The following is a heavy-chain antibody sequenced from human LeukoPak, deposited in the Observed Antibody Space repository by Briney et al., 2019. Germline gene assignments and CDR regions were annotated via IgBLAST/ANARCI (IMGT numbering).Heavy chain of an antibody. V-gene: IGHV3-33*01. CDR3: RPGDYYDSSAFF. CDR1: GFTFSSYG. J-gene: IGHJ4*02. Sequence: GGSLRLSCAASGFTFSSYGMHWVRQAPGKGLEWVAVIWYDGSNKYYADSVKGRFTISRDNSKNTLYLQMNSLRAEDTAVYYCRPGDYYDSSAFFWGQGTLVTVSS. CDR2: IWYDGSNK. D-gene: IGHD3-22*01.